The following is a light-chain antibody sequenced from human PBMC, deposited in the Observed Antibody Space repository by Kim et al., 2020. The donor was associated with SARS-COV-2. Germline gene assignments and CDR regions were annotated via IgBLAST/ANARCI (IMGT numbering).Light chain of an antibody. Sequence: ASVGDRVTITCQASQDIYTYLNWYQLKPGKAPSLLIYDASNLNRGVPSRFSGGGSATEFTLTISDVQPEDAATFYCLQYDTIPPTFGQGTRLEIK. CDR3: LQYDTIPPT. CDR2: DAS. V-gene: IGKV1-33*01. J-gene: IGKJ5*01. CDR1: QDIYTY.